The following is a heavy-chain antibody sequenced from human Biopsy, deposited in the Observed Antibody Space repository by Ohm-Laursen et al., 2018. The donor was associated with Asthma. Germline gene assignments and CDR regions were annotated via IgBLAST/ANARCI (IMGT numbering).Heavy chain of an antibody. CDR3: ARDSYSSGLYDDFES. CDR2: INGKSNSI. D-gene: IGHD6-19*01. CDR1: GFTFSDYY. J-gene: IGHJ4*02. V-gene: IGHV3-11*01. Sequence: SLRLSCTVSGFTFSDYYMSWIRQAPGKGLEWISYINGKSNSIGYADSVKGRFTISRDNAKNSLYLQMNSLRAEDTAVYYCARDSYSSGLYDDFESWGQGTLATVSS.